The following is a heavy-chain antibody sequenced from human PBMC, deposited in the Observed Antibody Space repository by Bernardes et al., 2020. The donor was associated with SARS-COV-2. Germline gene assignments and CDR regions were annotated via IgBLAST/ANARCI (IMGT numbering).Heavy chain of an antibody. CDR3: ALKRITMVQGVINNWFDP. CDR1: GYTLTELS. D-gene: IGHD3-10*01. V-gene: IGHV1-24*01. J-gene: IGHJ5*02. CDR2: FDPEDGET. Sequence: ASVKVSCKVSGYTLTELSMHWVRQAPGKGLEWMGGFDPEDGETIYAQKFQGRVTMTEDTSTDTAYMELSSLRSEDTAVYYCALKRITMVQGVINNWFDPWGQGTLVTVSS.